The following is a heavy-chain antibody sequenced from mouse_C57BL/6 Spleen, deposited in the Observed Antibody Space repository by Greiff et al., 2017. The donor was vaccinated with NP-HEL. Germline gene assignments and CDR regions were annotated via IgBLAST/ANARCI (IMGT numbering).Heavy chain of an antibody. CDR3: AREGYDYDVGVDY. Sequence: QVQLQQPGAELVKPGASVKLSCKASGYTFTSYWMHWVKQRPGQGLEWIGMIHPNSGSTNYNEKFKSKATLTVDKSSSTAYMQLSRLTSEDSGVYYCAREGYDYDVGVDYGGQGTTLTVSS. CDR1: GYTFTSYW. D-gene: IGHD2-4*01. V-gene: IGHV1-64*01. J-gene: IGHJ2*01. CDR2: IHPNSGST.